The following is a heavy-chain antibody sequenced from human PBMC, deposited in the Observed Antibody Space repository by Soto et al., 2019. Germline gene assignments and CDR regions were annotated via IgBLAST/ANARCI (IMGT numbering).Heavy chain of an antibody. V-gene: IGHV3-23*01. Sequence: GGSLRLSCAASGFTFSSYAMSWVRQAPGKGLEWVSAISGSSGSTYYADSVKGRFTISRDNSRNTLHLQMNSLRAEDTAVYYCAKFFWADGTRNWFDPCGQRSLVPVSS. CDR1: GFTFSSYA. CDR3: AKFFWADGTRNWFDP. CDR2: ISGSSGST. D-gene: IGHD6-13*01. J-gene: IGHJ5*02.